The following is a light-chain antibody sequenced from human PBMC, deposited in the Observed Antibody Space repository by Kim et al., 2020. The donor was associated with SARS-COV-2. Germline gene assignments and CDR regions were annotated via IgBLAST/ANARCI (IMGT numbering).Light chain of an antibody. Sequence: GSTGQTASITCSGDKLGDKYACWYQQKPGQSPVLVIYQDTKRPSGIPERFSGSNSGNTATLTISGTQAMDEADYYCQTWDSTSMVFGGGTQLTVL. CDR2: QDT. V-gene: IGLV3-1*01. J-gene: IGLJ2*01. CDR3: QTWDSTSMV. CDR1: KLGDKY.